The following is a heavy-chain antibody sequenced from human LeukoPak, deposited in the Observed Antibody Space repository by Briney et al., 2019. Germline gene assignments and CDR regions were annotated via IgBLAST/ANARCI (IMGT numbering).Heavy chain of an antibody. V-gene: IGHV3-74*01. Sequence: GGSLRLSCAASGFTFSSYWMHWVRQVPGKGLVWVSRINSDGSSTNYVDFVKGRFTISRDNAKNTLYLQMNSLRAEDTAVYYCATHNYGGYVRGVDLDYWGQGTLVTVSS. CDR1: GFTFSSYW. CDR2: INSDGSST. D-gene: IGHD4-17*01. CDR3: ATHNYGGYVRGVDLDY. J-gene: IGHJ4*02.